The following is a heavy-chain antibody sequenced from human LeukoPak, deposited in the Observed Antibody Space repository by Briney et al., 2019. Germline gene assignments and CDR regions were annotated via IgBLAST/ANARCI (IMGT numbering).Heavy chain of an antibody. Sequence: GGSLRLSCAASGFTFSSYSMNWVRQAPGKGLEWVSSISSSSSYIYYAGSVKGRFTISRDNSKNTLYLQMNSLRAEDTAVYYCAKDAVGATAYYFDSWGQGTLVTVSS. D-gene: IGHD1-26*01. CDR1: GFTFSSYS. V-gene: IGHV3-21*04. CDR3: AKDAVGATAYYFDS. J-gene: IGHJ4*02. CDR2: ISSSSSYI.